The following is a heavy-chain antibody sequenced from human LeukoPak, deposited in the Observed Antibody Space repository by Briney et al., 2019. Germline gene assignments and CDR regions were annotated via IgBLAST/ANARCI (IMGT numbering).Heavy chain of an antibody. Sequence: GGSLRLSCAASGFTFSSYWMSWVRQAPGKGLEWVANIKNDGREKYYVDSVKGRFTISRDNSKNTLYLQMNSLRAEDTAVYYCFCLDVDSWGQGTLVTVSS. CDR2: IKNDGREK. CDR1: GFTFSSYW. CDR3: FCLDVDS. V-gene: IGHV3-7*03. D-gene: IGHD3-16*01. J-gene: IGHJ4*02.